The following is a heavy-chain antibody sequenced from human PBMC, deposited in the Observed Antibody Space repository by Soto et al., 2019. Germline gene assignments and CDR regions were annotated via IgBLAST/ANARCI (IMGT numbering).Heavy chain of an antibody. CDR2: ISRDGINT. J-gene: IGHJ4*02. V-gene: IGHV3-30*03. CDR3: ARGNLSFDFDS. Sequence: QIQLVESGGGVVQPGGSLRLSCGASRFSFGSFGVHWVRQAPGKGLEWVAFISRDGINTVYGDSVKGRFTLSRDNSRNTAYLQMTALRKDDTAHYFCARGNLSFDFDSWGQGTLVIVSS. CDR1: RFSFGSFG.